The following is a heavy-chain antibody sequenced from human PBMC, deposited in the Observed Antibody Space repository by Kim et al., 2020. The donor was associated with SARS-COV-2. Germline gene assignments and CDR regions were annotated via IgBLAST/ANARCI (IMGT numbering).Heavy chain of an antibody. D-gene: IGHD3-10*01. V-gene: IGHV3-21*01. CDR2: ISSSSSYI. Sequence: GGSLRLSCAASGFTFSSYSMNWVRQAPGKGLEWVSSISSSSSYIYYADSVKGRFTISRDNAKNSLYLQMNSLRAEDTAVYYCARVGKNYYGSGRYYPPNLYYYYGMDVWGQGTTVTVSS. J-gene: IGHJ6*02. CDR3: ARVGKNYYGSGRYYPPNLYYYYGMDV. CDR1: GFTFSSYS.